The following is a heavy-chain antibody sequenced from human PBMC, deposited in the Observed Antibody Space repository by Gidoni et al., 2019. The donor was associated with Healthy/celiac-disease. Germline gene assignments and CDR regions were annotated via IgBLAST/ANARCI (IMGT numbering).Heavy chain of an antibody. V-gene: IGHV3-48*04. J-gene: IGHJ6*02. CDR2: ISRSSSTI. CDR1: GFTFSSYS. CDR3: ARDFSRVDRPDSMDV. D-gene: IGHD2-15*01. Sequence: EVQLVESGGGLVQPGGSLRLSCAASGFTFSSYSMNWVRQAPGKGLEWVSYISRSSSTIYYADSVKGRFTISRDNAKNSLYLQMNSLRAEDTAVYYCARDFSRVDRPDSMDVWGQGTTVTVSS.